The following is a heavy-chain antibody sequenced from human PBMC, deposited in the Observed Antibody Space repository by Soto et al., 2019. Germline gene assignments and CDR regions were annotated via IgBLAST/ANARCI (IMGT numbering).Heavy chain of an antibody. CDR1: GGSISSSSYY. Sequence: PSETLSLTCTVSGGSISSSSYYWGWIRQPPGKGLEWIGSIYYSGSTYYNPSLKSRVTISVDTSKNQFSLKLSSVTAADTAVYYCARLPRGDFWSGFYYYMDVWGKGTTVIVSS. CDR3: ARLPRGDFWSGFYYYMDV. J-gene: IGHJ6*03. V-gene: IGHV4-39*01. D-gene: IGHD3-3*01. CDR2: IYYSGST.